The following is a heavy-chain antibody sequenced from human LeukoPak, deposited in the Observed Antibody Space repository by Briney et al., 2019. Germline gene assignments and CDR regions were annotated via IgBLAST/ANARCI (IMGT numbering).Heavy chain of an antibody. D-gene: IGHD4-17*01. Sequence: QPGGSLRLSCAASGFTFSSFAMSWVRQAPGKGLEWVSAISGSGGSTYYADSVKGRFTISRDNSKNTLYLQMNSLRAEDTALYYCAKNRVPTVTTPIGFDYWAREPWSPSPQ. CDR1: GFTFSSFA. CDR3: AKNRVPTVTTPIGFDY. V-gene: IGHV3-23*01. CDR2: ISGSGGST. J-gene: IGHJ4*02.